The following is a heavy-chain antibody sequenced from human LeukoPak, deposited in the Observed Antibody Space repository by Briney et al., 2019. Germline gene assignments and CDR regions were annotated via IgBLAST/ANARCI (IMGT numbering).Heavy chain of an antibody. D-gene: IGHD3-22*01. V-gene: IGHV1-2*02. J-gene: IGHJ4*02. Sequence: ASVKVSCKVSVYTFTENYIHWVRQTPGRGLEWICLINPDTCAANYTQSFQGRVTLTRDTSSSPAYIHLRSLRFDDTAGYYCARGKRDYSPWGQGTPVTVSS. CDR2: INPDTCAA. CDR3: ARGKRDYSP. CDR1: VYTFTENY.